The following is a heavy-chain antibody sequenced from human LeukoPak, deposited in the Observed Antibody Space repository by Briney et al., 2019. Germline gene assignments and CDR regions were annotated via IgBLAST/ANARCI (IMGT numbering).Heavy chain of an antibody. CDR3: ARDLGYYDSSGYYSN. CDR1: GGSISSYY. V-gene: IGHV4-59*01. CDR2: IYYSGST. Sequence: PSETLSLTRTVSGGSISSYYWSWIRQPPGKGLEWIGYIYYSGSTNYNPSLKSRVTISVDTSKNQFSLKLSSVTAADTAVYYCARDLGYYDSSGYYSNWGQGTLVTVSS. J-gene: IGHJ4*02. D-gene: IGHD3-22*01.